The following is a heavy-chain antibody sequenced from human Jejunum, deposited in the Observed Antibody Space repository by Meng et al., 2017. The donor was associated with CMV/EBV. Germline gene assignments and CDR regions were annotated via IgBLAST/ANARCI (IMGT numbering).Heavy chain of an antibody. J-gene: IGHJ4*02. CDR3: ARARGKQLGLFDY. CDR1: GGSISTYY. V-gene: IGHV4-59*01. Sequence: VSGGSISTYYWGWIRPPPGKGLEWIGYIYYSGNTNYNPSLKSRATIPVDASKNQFSLKLISVTAADTALYYCARARGKQLGLFDYWGQGTRVTVSS. CDR2: IYYSGNT. D-gene: IGHD6-6*01.